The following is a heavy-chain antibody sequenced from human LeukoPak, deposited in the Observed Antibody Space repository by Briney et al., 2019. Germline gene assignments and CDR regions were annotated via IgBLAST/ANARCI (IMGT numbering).Heavy chain of an antibody. D-gene: IGHD6-6*01. CDR3: TRDPRHLDS. CDR1: GFRFNTYW. V-gene: IGHV3-7*01. Sequence: GALRLSCAASGFRFNTYWMSWVRQAPGKGLEWVANIKQDGNEKYYADSVKGRFTISRDNGKNSLDLQMNSLRADDTAVYYCTRDPRHLDSWGQGTLVTVSS. CDR2: IKQDGNEK. J-gene: IGHJ4*02.